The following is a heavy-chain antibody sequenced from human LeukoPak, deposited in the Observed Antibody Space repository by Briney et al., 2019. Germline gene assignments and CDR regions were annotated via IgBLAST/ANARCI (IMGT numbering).Heavy chain of an antibody. CDR1: GFTFSGYA. CDR2: ISGSGGST. J-gene: IGHJ4*02. Sequence: GGSLRLSCAASGFTFSGYAMSWVRQAPGKGLEWVSSISGSGGSTYYTDSVKGRFTISRDNSKNTLYLHMNSLRAEDTAIYYCAKAGCTSTTCYSNCWGQGALVTVSS. V-gene: IGHV3-23*01. CDR3: AKAGCTSTTCYSNC. D-gene: IGHD2-2*01.